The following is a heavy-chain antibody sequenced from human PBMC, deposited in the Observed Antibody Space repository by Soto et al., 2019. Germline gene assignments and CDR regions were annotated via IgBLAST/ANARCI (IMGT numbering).Heavy chain of an antibody. Sequence: DVQLLESGGGLAQPGGSLRLSCAASGFSFSSYAMVWVRQAPGKGLEWVAVISARGGRSYFADSVKGRFTLSIDTSKTVLSLEMNSLRAEDTAIYFCAKGSIEYSASVDNWGQGTLVVVSS. V-gene: IGHV3-23*01. J-gene: IGHJ4*02. D-gene: IGHD5-12*01. CDR1: GFSFSSYA. CDR2: ISARGGRS. CDR3: AKGSIEYSASVDN.